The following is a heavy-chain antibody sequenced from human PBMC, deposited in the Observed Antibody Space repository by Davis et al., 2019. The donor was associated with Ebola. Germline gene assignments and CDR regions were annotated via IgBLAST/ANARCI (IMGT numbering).Heavy chain of an antibody. CDR1: GGSLRGNY. CDR3: ARHGVAAEVRFFDS. CDR2: INHSGGR. V-gene: IGHV4-34*01. J-gene: IGHJ4*02. Sequence: MPSETLSLTCAVYGGSLRGNYWSWIRQSPEKGLEWIGEINHSGGRNYNPSLKSRLTISVDTSKNHFSLKVNSVTAADTAVYYCARHGVAAEVRFFDSWGRGALVTVSS. D-gene: IGHD2-15*01.